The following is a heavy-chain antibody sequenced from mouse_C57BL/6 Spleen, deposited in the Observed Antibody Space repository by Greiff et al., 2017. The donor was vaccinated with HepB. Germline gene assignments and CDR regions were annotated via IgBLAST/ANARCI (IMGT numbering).Heavy chain of an antibody. CDR3: ARRGYYGSSYGAMDY. J-gene: IGHJ4*01. CDR1: GYTFTSYW. Sequence: VQLQQPGAELVKPGASVKLSCKASGYTFTSYWMHWVKQRPGQGLEWIGMIHPNSGSTNYNEKFKSKATLTVDKSSSTAYMQLSSLTSEDSAVYYCARRGYYGSSYGAMDYWCQGTSVTVSS. V-gene: IGHV1-64*01. CDR2: IHPNSGST. D-gene: IGHD1-1*01.